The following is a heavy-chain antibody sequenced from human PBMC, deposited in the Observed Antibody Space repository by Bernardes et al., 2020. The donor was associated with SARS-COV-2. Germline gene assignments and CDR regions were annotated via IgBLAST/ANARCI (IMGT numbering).Heavy chain of an antibody. CDR1: GFTVSSND. V-gene: IGHV3-66*01. CDR2: IYSGDNT. J-gene: IGHJ4*02. D-gene: IGHD6-25*01. CDR3: VRDYPAPAD. Sequence: GGSLRLSCAASGFTVSSNDMSWVRQAPGKGLEWVALIYSGDNTYYADSVKGRFTISRDNYKNTLYLQMNSLRAEDTAVYYCVRDYPAPADWGQGTLVTVSS.